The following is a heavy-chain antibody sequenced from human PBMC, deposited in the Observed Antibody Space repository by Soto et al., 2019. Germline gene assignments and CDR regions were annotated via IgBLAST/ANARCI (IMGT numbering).Heavy chain of an antibody. CDR1: AGAFSSYS. J-gene: IGHJ4*02. V-gene: IGHV1-69*06. Sequence: QVQLVQSGTEVKKPGSSVRVSCKASAGAFSSYSITWVRQAPGQGLERVGGIIAIVGTTNYAQKFQGRVSITADKSTNTVYMDLSGLTSEYTAVYYCAATTHVYDTRGYCLKWGQGTLVSVSS. CDR2: IIAIVGTT. D-gene: IGHD3-22*01. CDR3: AATTHVYDTRGYCLK.